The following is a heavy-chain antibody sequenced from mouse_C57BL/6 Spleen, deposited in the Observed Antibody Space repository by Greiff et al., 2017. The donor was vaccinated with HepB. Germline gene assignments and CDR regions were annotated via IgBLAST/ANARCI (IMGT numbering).Heavy chain of an antibody. D-gene: IGHD2-2*01. V-gene: IGHV5-4*01. CDR2: ISDGGSYT. J-gene: IGHJ2*01. CDR3: ARDGYDGGFDY. CDR1: GFTFSSYA. Sequence: EVKLMESGGGLVKPGGSLKLSCAASGFTFSSYAMSWVRQTPEKRLEWVATISDGGSYTYYPDNVKGRFTISRDNAKNNLYLQMSHLKSEDTAMYYCARDGYDGGFDYWGQGTTLTVSS.